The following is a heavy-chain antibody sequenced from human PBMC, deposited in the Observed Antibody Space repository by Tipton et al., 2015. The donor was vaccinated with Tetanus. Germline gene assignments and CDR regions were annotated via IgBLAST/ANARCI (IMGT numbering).Heavy chain of an antibody. V-gene: IGHV3-23*01. CDR3: AKDLSPNLGFDL. J-gene: IGHJ2*01. CDR2: ITSGGNIP. CDR1: GFTFSTYA. Sequence: TASGFTFSTYALSWVRQPPGKGLEWVSSITSGGNIPYYADSVRGRFTISRDNSKNTLYLHMDSLRAEDAAVYYCAKDLSPNLGFDLWGRGTLVTVSS. D-gene: IGHD1-14*01.